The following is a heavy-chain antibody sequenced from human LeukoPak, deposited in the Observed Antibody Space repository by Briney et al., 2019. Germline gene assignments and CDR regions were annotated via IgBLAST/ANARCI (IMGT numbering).Heavy chain of an antibody. Sequence: GGSLRLSCAASGFTFRSYAMSWVRQAPGKGLEWVSAISGSGGSTYYADSVKGRFTISRDNSKNTLYLQMNSLRAEDTAVYYCAKGGEKYSSGWYPHYYYYYMDVWGKGTTVTVSS. V-gene: IGHV3-23*01. CDR2: ISGSGGST. CDR1: GFTFRSYA. D-gene: IGHD6-19*01. J-gene: IGHJ6*03. CDR3: AKGGEKYSSGWYPHYYYYYMDV.